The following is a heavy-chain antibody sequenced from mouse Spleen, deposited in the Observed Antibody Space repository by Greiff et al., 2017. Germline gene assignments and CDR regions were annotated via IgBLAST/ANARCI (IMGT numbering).Heavy chain of an antibody. Sequence: EVQLVESGPGLVKPSQSLSLTCSVTGYSITSGYYWNWIRQFPGNKLEWMGYISYDGSNNYNPSLKNRISITRDTSKNQFFLKLNSVTTEDTATYYCARRSYYSYDLDYWGQGTTLTVSS. CDR2: ISYDGSN. CDR1: GYSITSGYY. CDR3: ARRSYYSYDLDY. J-gene: IGHJ2*01. D-gene: IGHD2-12*01. V-gene: IGHV3-6*01.